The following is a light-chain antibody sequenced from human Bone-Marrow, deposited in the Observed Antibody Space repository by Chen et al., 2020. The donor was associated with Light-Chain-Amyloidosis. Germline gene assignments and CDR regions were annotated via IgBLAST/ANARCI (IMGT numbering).Light chain of an antibody. CDR2: DDS. V-gene: IGLV3-21*02. CDR1: NIGSTG. CDR3: QVWDRSSDRPV. J-gene: IGLJ3*02. Sequence: SYLLTQPPSVSVPPGQTATIACGGNNIGSTGVHWYQQTPGQAPLLVGYDDSDRPSGIPVRLSGYNARNTSPLTISSVEAGDEADYSCQVWDRSSDRPVFGGGTKMTVI.